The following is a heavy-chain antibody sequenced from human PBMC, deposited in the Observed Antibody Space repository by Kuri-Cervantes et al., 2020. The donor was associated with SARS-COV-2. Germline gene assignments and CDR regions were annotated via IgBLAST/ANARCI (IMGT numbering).Heavy chain of an antibody. D-gene: IGHD3-16*01. CDR3: ATVYTMGVSLD. J-gene: IGHJ4*02. CDR2: ISVPGGDT. Sequence: GGSLRHSCAASTFTFNNYALIWVRQAPGKGLEWVSSISVPGGDTNYADSVKGRFTISRDNSKDTLYLQMNSLRAEDTAVYYCATVYTMGVSLDWGQGTLVTVSS. V-gene: IGHV3-23*01. CDR1: TFTFNNYA.